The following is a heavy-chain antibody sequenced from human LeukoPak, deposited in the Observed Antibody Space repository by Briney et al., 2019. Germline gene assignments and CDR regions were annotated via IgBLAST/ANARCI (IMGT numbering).Heavy chain of an antibody. V-gene: IGHV1-46*01. J-gene: IGHJ4*02. CDR1: GYTFTSYY. Sequence: ASVKVSCKASGYTFTSYYMHWVRQAPGQGLEWMGIINPSGGSTSYAHKFQGRVTMTRDKSTSTVYMELSSLRSEDTAVYYCARYQRRLATYNWNYPFGYWGQGTLVTVSS. CDR3: ARYQRRLATYNWNYPFGY. D-gene: IGHD1-7*01. CDR2: INPSGGST.